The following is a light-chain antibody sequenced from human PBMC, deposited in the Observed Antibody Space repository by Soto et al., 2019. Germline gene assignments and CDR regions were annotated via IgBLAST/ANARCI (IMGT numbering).Light chain of an antibody. J-gene: IGKJ2*01. CDR1: QDISNY. V-gene: IGKV1-33*01. CDR3: QQYDNLPV. Sequence: DIQMTQSPSSMSASVGDRVTITCQACQDISNYLNWYQQKPGKAPKLLIYDASNLETGVPSRFSGSGSGTDFTFTISSLQPEDIATYYCQQYDNLPVFGQGTKLEIK. CDR2: DAS.